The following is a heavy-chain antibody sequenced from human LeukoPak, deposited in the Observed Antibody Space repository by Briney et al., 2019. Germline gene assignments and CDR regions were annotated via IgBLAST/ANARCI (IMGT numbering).Heavy chain of an antibody. CDR3: ARDHNYGGFDY. Sequence: ASVKVSCKASGGTFSSHAISWVRQAPAQGLQWMGQIVPMFGTANYAQKFQGRVTITADESASTVYVDLSSLISEDTAVYYCARDHNYGGFDYWGQGTLVTVSS. CDR1: GGTFSSHA. CDR2: IVPMFGTA. V-gene: IGHV1-69*13. J-gene: IGHJ4*02. D-gene: IGHD4-23*01.